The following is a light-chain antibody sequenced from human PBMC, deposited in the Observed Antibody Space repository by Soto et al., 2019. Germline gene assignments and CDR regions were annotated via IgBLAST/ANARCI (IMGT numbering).Light chain of an antibody. V-gene: IGKV3-20*01. J-gene: IGKJ1*01. CDR3: QHYGSSSSWT. Sequence: ETVLTQFPGSLSLSPGERVTLSCRASQAISDNYLAWYQQRPGQAPRLLIYGASSRATGIPDRFSGSGSGTDFTLTISRLETEDFAVYFCQHYGSSSSWTFGQGTKVDIK. CDR1: QAISDNY. CDR2: GAS.